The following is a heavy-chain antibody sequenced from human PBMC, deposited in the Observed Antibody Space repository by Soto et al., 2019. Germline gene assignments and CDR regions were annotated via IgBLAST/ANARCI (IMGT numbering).Heavy chain of an antibody. V-gene: IGHV3-73*01. Sequence: EAQLVESGGGLVHPGGSLKLSCAVSGFTFSGSVMHWVRQAPGKGLEWLGRIRSRDSDYATSDAESVEGRVTISRDDSKNTAYLQVTSLKIEDTALYYCTTYGNSSKGFDYWGQGTLVTVSS. D-gene: IGHD6-6*01. CDR3: TTYGNSSKGFDY. CDR2: IRSRDSDYAT. J-gene: IGHJ4*02. CDR1: GFTFSGSV.